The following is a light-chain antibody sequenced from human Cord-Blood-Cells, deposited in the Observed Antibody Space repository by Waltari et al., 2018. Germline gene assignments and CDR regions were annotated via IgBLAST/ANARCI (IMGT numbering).Light chain of an antibody. J-gene: IGKJ5*01. V-gene: IGKV1-39*01. CDR1: QSSSSY. CDR2: AAS. Sequence: DIQMTQSPSSLSASVGDRVTITCRASQSSSSYLNWYQQKPGKAPKLLIYAASSLQSGVPSRFIGSGSGTDFTLTISSLQPEDFATYYCQQSYSTPLITFGQGTRLEIK. CDR3: QQSYSTPLIT.